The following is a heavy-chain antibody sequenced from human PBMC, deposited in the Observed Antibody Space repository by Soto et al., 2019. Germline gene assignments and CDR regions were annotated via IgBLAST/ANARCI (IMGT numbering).Heavy chain of an antibody. Sequence: EVQLVESGGTSVQPGGSLRLSCAASGFTFSSYSMNWVRQAPGQGLEWVSYVSSGSSTIDYADSVKGRFTISRDNARNSLYLQMNGLRDGDTAVYYCARVNCGGECYSSPLDYWGQGTLVIVSS. CDR2: VSSGSSTI. D-gene: IGHD2-21*01. J-gene: IGHJ4*02. V-gene: IGHV3-48*02. CDR3: ARVNCGGECYSSPLDY. CDR1: GFTFSSYS.